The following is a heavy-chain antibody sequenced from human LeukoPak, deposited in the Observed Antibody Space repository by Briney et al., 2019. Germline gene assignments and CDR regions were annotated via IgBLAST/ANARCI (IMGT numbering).Heavy chain of an antibody. CDR2: MNHSGSA. Sequence: PSETLSLTCAVYGESFSGYYWSWIRQPPGKGLEWIGEMNHSGSANYNPSLKSRVTISIDTSKNQFSLKLSSVAAADTAVYYCARGWDCSITSCYAIDYWGQGTLVTVSS. CDR3: ARGWDCSITSCYAIDY. J-gene: IGHJ4*02. D-gene: IGHD2-2*01. V-gene: IGHV4-34*01. CDR1: GESFSGYY.